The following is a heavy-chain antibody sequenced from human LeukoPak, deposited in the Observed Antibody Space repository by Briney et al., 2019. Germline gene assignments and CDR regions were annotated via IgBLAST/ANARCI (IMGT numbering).Heavy chain of an antibody. D-gene: IGHD1-26*01. V-gene: IGHV5-51*01. Sequence: GESLKISCKGSGYTFTTHWIGWVRQMPGKGLEWMGIIYAGDSDTRYSPSFQGQVTISVDKSISTAYLQWSSLKASDTAMYYCARRGGSLNYFDYWGLGTLVTVSS. CDR1: GYTFTTHW. CDR2: IYAGDSDT. CDR3: ARRGGSLNYFDY. J-gene: IGHJ4*02.